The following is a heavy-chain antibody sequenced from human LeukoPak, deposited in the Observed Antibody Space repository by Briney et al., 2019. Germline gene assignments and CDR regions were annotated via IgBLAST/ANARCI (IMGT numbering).Heavy chain of an antibody. J-gene: IGHJ4*02. Sequence: GRSLRLSCAASGFTFSSYGMHRVRQAPGKGLEWVAVISYDGSNKYYADSVKGRFTISRDNSKNTLYLQMNSLRAEDTAVYYCAKMVIAAAAARDYWGQGTLVTVSS. CDR1: GFTFSSYG. D-gene: IGHD6-13*01. CDR2: ISYDGSNK. CDR3: AKMVIAAAAARDY. V-gene: IGHV3-30*18.